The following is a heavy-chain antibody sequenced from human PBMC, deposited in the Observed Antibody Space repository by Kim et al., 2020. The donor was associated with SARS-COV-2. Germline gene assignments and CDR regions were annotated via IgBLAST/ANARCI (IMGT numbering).Heavy chain of an antibody. Sequence: SETLSLTCVVSGGSISSGDFSWSWIRQTPGMGLEWIASIYQRGNTYYNPSLKSRLTISMDKSKNQFSLKLTSVTAAHPAVYFCARDPYSAYFDSCGPG. CDR3: ARDPYSAYFDS. J-gene: IGHJ4*02. CDR1: GGSISSGDFS. D-gene: IGHD4-4*01. V-gene: IGHV4-30-2*01. CDR2: IYQRGNT.